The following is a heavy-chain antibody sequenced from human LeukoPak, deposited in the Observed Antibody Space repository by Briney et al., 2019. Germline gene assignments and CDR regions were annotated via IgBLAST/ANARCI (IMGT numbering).Heavy chain of an antibody. Sequence: GGSLRLSCAASGFTFSRYAMSWVRQAPGKGLEWVSAMSVSGGPTFYADSAKGRFTISRDGSKNTLYLQMSSLRAEDTAIYYCAKDRWNSAWSIADYPWGQGTLVPVSS. CDR1: GFTFSRYA. CDR3: AKDRWNSAWSIADYP. J-gene: IGHJ5*02. CDR2: MSVSGGPT. D-gene: IGHD1/OR15-1a*01. V-gene: IGHV3-23*01.